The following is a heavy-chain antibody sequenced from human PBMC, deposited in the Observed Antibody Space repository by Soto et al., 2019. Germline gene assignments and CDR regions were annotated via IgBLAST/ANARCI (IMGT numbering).Heavy chain of an antibody. CDR2: ISYDGSNK. J-gene: IGHJ3*02. D-gene: IGHD3-22*01. V-gene: IGHV3-30*18. CDR3: AKDFRPGVGYYYDSSGYLKAFDI. Sequence: GGSLRLSCAASGFTFSSYGMHWVRQAPGKGLEWVAVISYDGSNKYYADSVKGRFTISRDNSKNTLYLQMNSLRAEDTAVYYCAKDFRPGVGYYYDSSGYLKAFDIWGQGTMVTVSS. CDR1: GFTFSSYG.